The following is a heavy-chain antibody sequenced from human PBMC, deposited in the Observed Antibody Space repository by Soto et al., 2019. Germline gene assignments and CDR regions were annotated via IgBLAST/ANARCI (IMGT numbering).Heavy chain of an antibody. Sequence: SETLSLTCTVSGGSISSSSYYWGWIRQPPGKGLEWIGSIYYSGSTYYNPSLKSRVTISVDTSKNQFSLKLSSVTAADTAVYYCARLPSGYCSSTSCLPKYYYYYMDVWGKGTTVTVSS. V-gene: IGHV4-39*01. CDR2: IYYSGST. CDR1: GGSISSSSYY. D-gene: IGHD2-2*01. J-gene: IGHJ6*03. CDR3: ARLPSGYCSSTSCLPKYYYYYMDV.